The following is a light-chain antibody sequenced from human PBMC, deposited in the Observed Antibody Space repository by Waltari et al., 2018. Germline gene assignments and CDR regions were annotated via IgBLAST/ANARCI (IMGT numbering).Light chain of an antibody. V-gene: IGKV4-1*01. Sequence: DIVMTQPPDSLAVSLGERATINCKSSQSVLYSSNNRNYLTWYQQKPGQPPKLLIYWASIRESGVPDRFIGSGSGTDFTLTISSLHAEYVAVYYCQQYYTTPLTFGGGTKVEIK. J-gene: IGKJ4*01. CDR3: QQYYTTPLT. CDR2: WAS. CDR1: QSVLYSSNNRNY.